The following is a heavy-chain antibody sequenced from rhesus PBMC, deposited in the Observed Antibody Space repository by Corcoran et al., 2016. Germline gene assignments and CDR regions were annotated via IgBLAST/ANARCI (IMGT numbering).Heavy chain of an antibody. CDR2: IFGNSGNS. Sequence: QVQLQESGPGLVKPSETLSLTCAVSGASISRYWWSWIRQPPGKGLEWIGEIFGNSGNSYYNPTLKSRVIISKDASKNQFSLKRSSLTAADTAVYYCARSGYGSGGVYWGQGILVTVSS. J-gene: IGHJ4*01. CDR3: ARSGYGSGGVY. V-gene: IGHV4-80*01. D-gene: IGHD4-4*01. CDR1: GASISRYW.